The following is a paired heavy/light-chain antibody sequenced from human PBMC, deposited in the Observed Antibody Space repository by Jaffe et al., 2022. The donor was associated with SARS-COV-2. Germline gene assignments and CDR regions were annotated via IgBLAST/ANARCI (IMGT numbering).Heavy chain of an antibody. J-gene: IGHJ6*03. D-gene: IGHD5-12*01. CDR2: INHSGST. CDR1: GGSFSGYY. V-gene: IGHV4-34*01. Sequence: QVQLQQRGAGLLKPSETLSLTCAVYGGSFSGYYWSWIRQPPGKGLEWIGEINHSGSTNYTPSLKSRVTISVDTSKNQFSLKLSSVTAADTAVYYCARDREMATINRKPRPQQLGPLYYMDVWGKGTTVTVSS. CDR3: ARDREMATINRKPRPQQLGPLYYMDV.
Light chain of an antibody. CDR1: SSNIGNNY. V-gene: IGLV1-51*02. J-gene: IGLJ3*02. CDR2: ESN. CDR3: GTWDSSLSAGV. Sequence: QSVLTQPPSVSAAPGQKVTISCSGSSSNIGNNYVSWYQQLPGTAPKLLIYESNKRPSGIPDRFSGSKSGTSATLGITGLQTGDEADYYCGTWDSSLSAGVFGGGTKLTVL.